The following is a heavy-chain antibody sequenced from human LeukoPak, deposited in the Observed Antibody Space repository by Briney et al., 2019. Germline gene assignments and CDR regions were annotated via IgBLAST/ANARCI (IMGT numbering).Heavy chain of an antibody. J-gene: IGHJ6*04. Sequence: ASVKVSCKASGYTFTSYAMHWVRQAPGQRLEWMEWINAGNGNTEYSQKFQGRVTITRDTSASTAYMELSSLRSEDTAVYYCARDSRSYYHGMDVWGKGTTVTVSS. V-gene: IGHV1-3*01. CDR1: GYTFTSYA. CDR3: ARDSRSYYHGMDV. CDR2: INAGNGNT.